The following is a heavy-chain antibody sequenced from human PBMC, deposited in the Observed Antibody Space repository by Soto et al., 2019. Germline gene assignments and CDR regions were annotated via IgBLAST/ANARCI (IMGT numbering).Heavy chain of an antibody. Sequence: GGSLRLSCAASGFTFSGYWMHWVREAPGKGLQWVSSITSNSVYVYYADSLKGRFTISRDNAKSSLYLQMNSLRADDTAVYYCARDLSGGNFYYHGLDVWGQGTTVTVSS. V-gene: IGHV3-21*01. D-gene: IGHD1-26*01. CDR3: ARDLSGGNFYYHGLDV. CDR2: ITSNSVYV. CDR1: GFTFSGYW. J-gene: IGHJ6*02.